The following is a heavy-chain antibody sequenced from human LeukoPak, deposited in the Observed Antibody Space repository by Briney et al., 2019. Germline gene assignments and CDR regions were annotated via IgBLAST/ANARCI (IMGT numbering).Heavy chain of an antibody. CDR1: GYTFTGYY. J-gene: IGHJ4*02. CDR3: ARVLGIAVAGTGVFVY. D-gene: IGHD6-19*01. CDR2: INPNSGGT. Sequence: ASVKVSCKASGYTFTGYYMHWVRQAPGQGLEWMGWINPNSGGTNYAQKFQGRVTMTRDTSISTAYMELSRLRSDDTAVYYCARVLGIAVAGTGVFVYWGQGTLVTVSS. V-gene: IGHV1-2*02.